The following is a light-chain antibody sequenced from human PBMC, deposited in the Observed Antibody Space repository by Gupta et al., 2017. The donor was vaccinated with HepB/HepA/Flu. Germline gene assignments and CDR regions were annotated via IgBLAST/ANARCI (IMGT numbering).Light chain of an antibody. CDR3: QQLNTYPRT. V-gene: IGKV1-9*01. CDR1: QRIGSI. CDR2: AAS. J-gene: IGKJ3*01. Sequence: DIQLTQSPSFLSASVGDRVTITCRASQRIGSILAWYQQKPGKAPKLLIYAASNLHSGVPSRFSGSGSGTEFTLTISSLLPEDFATYFCQQLNTYPRTFGHGTKVDVK.